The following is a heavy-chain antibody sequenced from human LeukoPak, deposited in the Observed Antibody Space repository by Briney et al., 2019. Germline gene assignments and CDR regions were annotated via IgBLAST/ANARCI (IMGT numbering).Heavy chain of an antibody. J-gene: IGHJ4*02. D-gene: IGHD5-18*01. V-gene: IGHV4-34*01. CDR1: GGSFSGYY. CDR2: INHSGST. CDR3: ARGGRRDTAMAFFDY. Sequence: SETLSLTCAVYGGSFSGYYWSWIRQPPGKGLEWIGEINHSGSTYYNPSLKSRVTISVDTSKNQFSLKLSSVTAADTAVYYCARGGRRDTAMAFFDYWGQGTLVTVSS.